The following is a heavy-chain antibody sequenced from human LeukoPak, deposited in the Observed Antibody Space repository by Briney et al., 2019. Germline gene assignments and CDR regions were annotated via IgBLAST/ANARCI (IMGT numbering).Heavy chain of an antibody. Sequence: GGSLRLSCAASGFTFSSYWMSWVRQAPGKGLEWVANVKQDGSEKYYVDSVKGRFTISRDNAKNSLYLQMNSLRAEDTAVYYCARGGAVLRYFDWLTTQLDYWGQGILVTVSS. J-gene: IGHJ4*02. D-gene: IGHD3-9*01. CDR1: GFTFSSYW. V-gene: IGHV3-7*03. CDR3: ARGGAVLRYFDWLTTQLDY. CDR2: VKQDGSEK.